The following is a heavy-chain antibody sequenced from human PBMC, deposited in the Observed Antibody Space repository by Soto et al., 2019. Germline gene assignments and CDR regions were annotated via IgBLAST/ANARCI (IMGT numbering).Heavy chain of an antibody. CDR1: GGSFSGYY. CDR3: ASAETRDGRGGRCYSGRDY. Sequence: SETLSLTCAVYGGSFSGYYWSWIRQPPGKGLEWIGEINHSGSTNYNPSLKSRVTISVDTSKNQFSLKLSSVTAADTAVYYCASAETRDGRGGRCYSGRDYWGQVTLVTVSS. CDR2: INHSGST. D-gene: IGHD2-15*01. J-gene: IGHJ4*02. V-gene: IGHV4-34*01.